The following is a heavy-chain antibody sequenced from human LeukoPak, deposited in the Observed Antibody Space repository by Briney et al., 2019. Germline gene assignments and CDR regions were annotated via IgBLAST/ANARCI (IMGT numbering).Heavy chain of an antibody. CDR2: ISGSGGST. D-gene: IGHD1-14*01. CDR3: ASGTPSYV. Sequence: KPGGSLRLSCSASGFTFSSYAMTWVRQAPGKVLEWVSAISGSGGSTYYADSVKGRFTISRDNSKNTLYLQMNSLRAEDTAVYFCASGTPSYVWGQGTMVTVSS. J-gene: IGHJ3*01. V-gene: IGHV3-23*01. CDR1: GFTFSSYA.